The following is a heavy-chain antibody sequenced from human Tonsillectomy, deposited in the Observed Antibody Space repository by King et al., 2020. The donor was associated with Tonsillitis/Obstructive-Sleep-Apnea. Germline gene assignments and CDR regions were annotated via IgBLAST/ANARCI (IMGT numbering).Heavy chain of an antibody. CDR2: IYYSGST. V-gene: IGHV4-59*08. D-gene: IGHD3-22*01. J-gene: IGHJ3*02. Sequence: QLQESGPGLVKPSETLSLTCTVSGDSINTFYLNWIRQPPGKGLEWIGNIYYSGSTNYNPSLKSRVTISVDTSKNQFSLRLSSVTAADTAVYYCARHGAYEDAFDIWGQGTMVTVSS. CDR1: GDSINTFY. CDR3: ARHGAYEDAFDI.